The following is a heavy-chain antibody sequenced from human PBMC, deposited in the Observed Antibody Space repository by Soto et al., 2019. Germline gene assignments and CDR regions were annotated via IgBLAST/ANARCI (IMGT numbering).Heavy chain of an antibody. CDR2: IYPYDSDT. Sequence: GESLKISCQTSGYSFTSYWIGWVRQMPGKGMEWMGNIYPYDSDTRYSPSFQGQVTISADTSITTAYLQWSGLRASDTAMYFCARHLVGSTRGNFDYWGQGTLVTVSS. D-gene: IGHD2-2*01. J-gene: IGHJ4*01. CDR1: GYSFTSYW. CDR3: ARHLVGSTRGNFDY. V-gene: IGHV5-51*01.